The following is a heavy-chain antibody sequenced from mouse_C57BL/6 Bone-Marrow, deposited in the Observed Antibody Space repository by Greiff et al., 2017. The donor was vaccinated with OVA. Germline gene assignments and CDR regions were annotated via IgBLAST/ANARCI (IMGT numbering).Heavy chain of an antibody. CDR3: ARRPWGNPNYYAMDY. V-gene: IGHV5-12*01. Sequence: EVQLMESGGGLVQPGGSLKLSCAASGFTFSDYYMYWVRQTPEKRLEWVAYISNGGGSTYYPDTVKGRFTISRDNAKNTLYLQMSRLKSEDTAMYYCARRPWGNPNYYAMDYWGQGTSVTVSS. J-gene: IGHJ4*01. D-gene: IGHD2-1*01. CDR2: ISNGGGST. CDR1: GFTFSDYY.